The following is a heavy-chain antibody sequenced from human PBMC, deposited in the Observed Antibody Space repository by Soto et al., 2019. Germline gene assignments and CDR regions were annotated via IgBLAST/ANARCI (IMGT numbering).Heavy chain of an antibody. CDR2: IIPIFGTA. CDR3: AIDFLRFGHRYDYGMDV. J-gene: IGHJ6*02. D-gene: IGHD3-10*01. CDR1: GGTFSSYA. Sequence: QVQLVQSGAEVKKPGSSVKVSCKASGGTFSSYAISWVRQAPGQGLEWMGGIIPIFGTANYAQKFQGRVTITADESTRTAYIELSSLSSEDTAVYYCAIDFLRFGHRYDYGMDVCGQGTTVTVAS. V-gene: IGHV1-69*01.